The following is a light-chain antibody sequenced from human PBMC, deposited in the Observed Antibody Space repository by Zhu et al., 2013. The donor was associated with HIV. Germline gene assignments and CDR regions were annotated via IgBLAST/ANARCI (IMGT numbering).Light chain of an antibody. CDR1: QSVSSSH. V-gene: IGKV3-20*01. CDR2: GVS. J-gene: IGKJ5*01. CDR3: QQYGSSSIT. Sequence: EIVLTQSPGTLSLSPGEGATLSCRASQSVSSSHLAWYQQKPGQAPRLLIYGVSIRATGIPDRFSGSGSGTDFTLAISRLEPEDFAVYYCQQYGSSSITFGQGTRLEIK.